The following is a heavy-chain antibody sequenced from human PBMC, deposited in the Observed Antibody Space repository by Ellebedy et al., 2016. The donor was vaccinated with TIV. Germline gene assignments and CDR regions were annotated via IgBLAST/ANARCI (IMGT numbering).Heavy chain of an antibody. D-gene: IGHD3-9*01. J-gene: IGHJ4*02. CDR2: IRSSGGNT. V-gene: IGHV3-23*01. CDR1: GFTFSDYG. CDR3: VKDNYDILAGHYPFDS. Sequence: GESLKISCAASGFTFSDYGMSWVRQAPGKGLEWVSLIRSSGGNTNYADSVKGRFTISRDNSKSTLFLQMNSLRAGDTAVYYCVKDNYDILAGHYPFDSWGQGTLVSVSS.